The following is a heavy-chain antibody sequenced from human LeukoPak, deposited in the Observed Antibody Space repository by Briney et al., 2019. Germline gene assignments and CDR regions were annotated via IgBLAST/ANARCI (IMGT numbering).Heavy chain of an antibody. V-gene: IGHV3-23*01. J-gene: IGHJ4*02. Sequence: GGSLRLSCAASGFTFGTYAMSWVRQAPGKGLEWVSNVGGGGTSTYYADSVKGRFTISRDNSKNTLYLQMNSLRAEDTAVYYCARDIQGHWGLGFDCWGQGTLVTVSS. CDR1: GFTFGTYA. CDR3: ARDIQGHWGLGFDC. D-gene: IGHD2-21*01. CDR2: VGGGGTST.